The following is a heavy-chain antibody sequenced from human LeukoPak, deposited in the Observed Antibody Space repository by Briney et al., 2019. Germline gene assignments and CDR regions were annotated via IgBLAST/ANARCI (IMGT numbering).Heavy chain of an antibody. V-gene: IGHV3-30*02. Sequence: AGGSLRLSCAASRFTFSSYGMHWVRQAPGKGLEWVAFIRYDGSNKYYADSVKGRFTISRDNSKNTLYLQMNSLRAEDTAVYYCAKDTLSGYDYRLYYYYGMDVWGQGTTVTVSS. CDR2: IRYDGSNK. CDR1: RFTFSSYG. J-gene: IGHJ6*02. D-gene: IGHD5-12*01. CDR3: AKDTLSGYDYRLYYYYGMDV.